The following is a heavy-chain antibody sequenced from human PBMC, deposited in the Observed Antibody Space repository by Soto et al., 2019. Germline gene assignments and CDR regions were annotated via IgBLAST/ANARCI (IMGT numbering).Heavy chain of an antibody. Sequence: ASLKVSCKASGYTFTSYGISWVRQAPGQGLEWMGWISAYNGNTNYAQKLQGRVTITRDTSASTAYMELSSLRSEDTAVYYCARAHSWYTFDYWGQGTLVTVSS. D-gene: IGHD6-13*01. CDR1: GYTFTSYG. CDR2: ISAYNGNT. J-gene: IGHJ4*02. V-gene: IGHV1-18*01. CDR3: ARAHSWYTFDY.